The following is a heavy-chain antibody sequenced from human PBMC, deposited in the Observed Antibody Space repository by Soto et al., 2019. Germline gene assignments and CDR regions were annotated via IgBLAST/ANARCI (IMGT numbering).Heavy chain of an antibody. Sequence: LSLTCTVSGDSISSGGSYWTWIRQHPGKGLEWIGYTYYIGSPYYNPSPQSRVTISVDTSKNQVSLKLSSVTAADTAVYYCARAGGTVAAINFYGLDVWGQGTTVTVSS. CDR3: ARAGGTVAAINFYGLDV. V-gene: IGHV4-31*03. J-gene: IGHJ6*02. CDR2: TYYIGSP. CDR1: GDSISSGGSY. D-gene: IGHD1-26*01.